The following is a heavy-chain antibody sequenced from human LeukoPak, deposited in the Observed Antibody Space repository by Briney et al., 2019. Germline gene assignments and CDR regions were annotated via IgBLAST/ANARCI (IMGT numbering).Heavy chain of an antibody. CDR2: INHSGST. D-gene: IGHD2-15*01. CDR1: GGSFSGYY. J-gene: IGHJ6*02. Sequence: SETLSLTCAVYGGSFSGYYWSWIRQPPGKGLEWIGEINHSGSTNYNPSLKSRVTISVDTSKNQFSLKLSSVTAADTAVYYCASVREYCSGGSCLKPTHYYYYGMDVWGQGTTVTVSS. CDR3: ASVREYCSGGSCLKPTHYYYYGMDV. V-gene: IGHV4-34*01.